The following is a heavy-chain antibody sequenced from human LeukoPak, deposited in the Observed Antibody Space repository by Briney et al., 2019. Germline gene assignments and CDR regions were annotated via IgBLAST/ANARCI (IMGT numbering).Heavy chain of an antibody. J-gene: IGHJ4*02. CDR2: IYYSGST. Sequence: ASQTLSLTCTVSSGSISSGGYYWSRIRQHPGKGLEWIGYIYYSGSTYYNPSLKSRVTISVDTSKNQFSLKLSSVTAADTAVYYCARHVSSGWYGKYFDYWGQGTLVTVSS. V-gene: IGHV4-31*03. CDR1: SGSISSGGYY. D-gene: IGHD6-19*01. CDR3: ARHVSSGWYGKYFDY.